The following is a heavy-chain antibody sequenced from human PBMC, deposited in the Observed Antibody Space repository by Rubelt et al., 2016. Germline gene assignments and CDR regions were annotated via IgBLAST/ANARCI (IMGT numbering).Heavy chain of an antibody. V-gene: IGHV3-23*04. CDR3: ARGSPGDY. CDR2: ISTDGDRT. Sequence: EVQLVVSGGGLVQPGGSLRLSCAASGFTFSNYAMGWVRQAPGKGLEWVSLISTDGDRTFYADSVKGRFTISRDNAKNAVALQMNSLRVEDTAVYYCARGSPGDYWGQGTLVIVSS. CDR1: GFTFSNYA. J-gene: IGHJ4*02.